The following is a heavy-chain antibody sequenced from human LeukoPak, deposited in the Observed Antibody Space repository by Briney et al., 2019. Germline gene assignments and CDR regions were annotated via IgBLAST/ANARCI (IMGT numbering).Heavy chain of an antibody. Sequence: GGSLRLSCAASGFTFSSYGVHWVRQAPGKGLEWVAVISYDGSNKYYADSVKGRFTISRDDSKNTLYLQMNSLRAEDTAVYYCAKPLYGSSSPSPNRHYYYGMDVWGKGTTVTVSS. CDR3: AKPLYGSSSPSPNRHYYYGMDV. J-gene: IGHJ6*04. D-gene: IGHD6-13*01. CDR2: ISYDGSNK. V-gene: IGHV3-30*18. CDR1: GFTFSSYG.